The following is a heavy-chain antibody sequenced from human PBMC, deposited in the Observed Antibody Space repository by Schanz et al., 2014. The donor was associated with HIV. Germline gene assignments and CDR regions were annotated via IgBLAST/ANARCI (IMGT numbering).Heavy chain of an antibody. CDR2: IVPISGSA. V-gene: IGHV1-69*01. CDR1: GGTFSSSA. CDR3: ASGRRSGIGWRMDV. Sequence: QVQLVQSGAEVKMPGSSVKVSCKASGGTFSSSAISWVRQAPGQGLEWLGGIVPISGSANYPQKFQGRVTITADPSTNTAYMEMRGLRFEDTAVYYCASGRRSGIGWRMDVWGQGTTVSVSS. D-gene: IGHD6-19*01. J-gene: IGHJ6*02.